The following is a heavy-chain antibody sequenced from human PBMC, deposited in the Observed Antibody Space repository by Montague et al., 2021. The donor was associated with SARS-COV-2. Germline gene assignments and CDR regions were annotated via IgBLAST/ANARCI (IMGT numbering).Heavy chain of an antibody. CDR1: GGSISSSSYY. D-gene: IGHD2-8*02. J-gene: IGHJ2*01. V-gene: IGHV4-39*07. CDR2: IYYSSST. CDR3: ARSDLSVIVLVVYATRGGYFDL. Sequence: SETLSLTCTVSGGSISSSSYYWCWIRQPPGKGLEWIGSIYYSSSTYYNPSLTSLVTISVDTSKNQFSLKLSSVTAADTALYYCARSDLSVIVLVVYATRGGYFDLWGRGTLVTVSS.